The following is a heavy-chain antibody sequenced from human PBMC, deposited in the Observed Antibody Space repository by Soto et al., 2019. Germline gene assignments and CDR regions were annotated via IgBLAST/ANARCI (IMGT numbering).Heavy chain of an antibody. V-gene: IGHV1-69*13. J-gene: IGHJ4*02. CDR1: GVTFSNFF. D-gene: IGHD2-21*01. CDR2: NIPIFGTA. CDR3: ARAPILVGETTYENYFDY. Sequence: SLKVSCKASGVTFSNFFISWVRQAPGQGLEWMGGNIPIFGTANYAQKFQGRVTIIADESTGTTYMELTSLRSEDTAVYYCARAPILVGETTYENYFDYWGQGTLVTVSS.